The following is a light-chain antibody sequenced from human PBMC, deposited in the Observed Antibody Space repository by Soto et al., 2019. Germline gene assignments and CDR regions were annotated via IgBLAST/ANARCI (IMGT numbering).Light chain of an antibody. CDR3: QSYDNSLSGSGV. CDR1: SSNIGAGYD. CDR2: GNS. J-gene: IGLJ1*01. V-gene: IGLV1-40*01. Sequence: QSVLTQPPSVSGAPGQRVTISCTGSSSNIGAGYDVHWYQQLPGTAPKLLIYGNSNRPSGVPDRFSGSTSGTSASLAITGLQAEDEAEYYCQSYDNSLSGSGVFGTGTKLTVL.